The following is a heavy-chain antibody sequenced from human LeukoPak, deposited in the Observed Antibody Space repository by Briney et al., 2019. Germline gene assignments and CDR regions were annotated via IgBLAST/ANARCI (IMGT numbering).Heavy chain of an antibody. Sequence: GGSLRLSCAASGFTFSSYWMSWVRQAPGKGLEWVANIKQDGSEKNYVDSVKGRFTISRDNAKNSLYLQMNSLRAEDTAVYYCARDQDAYGSDWYGVFDYWGQGTLVTVSS. D-gene: IGHD6-19*01. V-gene: IGHV3-7*05. J-gene: IGHJ4*02. CDR3: ARDQDAYGSDWYGVFDY. CDR2: IKQDGSEK. CDR1: GFTFSSYW.